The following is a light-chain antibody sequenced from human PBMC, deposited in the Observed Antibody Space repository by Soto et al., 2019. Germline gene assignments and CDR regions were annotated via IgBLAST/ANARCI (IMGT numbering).Light chain of an antibody. Sequence: EIVMTQSPSTLSLSPGERATLSCRASQSVSTNLAWYQQKPGQAPRLLIFGSSTRDTGVPERFSGSGSETDFTLTISSLQSEDVAVYYCQHYNDWAWTFGQGTRVDVK. CDR1: QSVSTN. V-gene: IGKV3-15*01. CDR2: GSS. J-gene: IGKJ1*01. CDR3: QHYNDWAWT.